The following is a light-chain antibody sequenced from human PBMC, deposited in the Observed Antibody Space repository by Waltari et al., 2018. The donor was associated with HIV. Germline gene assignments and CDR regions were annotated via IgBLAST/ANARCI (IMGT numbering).Light chain of an antibody. CDR3: ASWDDSLNGPV. CDR2: GKN. J-gene: IGLJ2*01. CDR1: SSNIGSNT. V-gene: IGLV1-44*01. Sequence: QSVLTQPPSTSGTPGPRVTIPCSGSSSNIGSNTVSWFPQLPGKAPKVLIYGKNQRPSGVPDRFSGSKSGTSASLAIGGLQSEDEADYYCASWDDSLNGPVFGGGTTLTVL.